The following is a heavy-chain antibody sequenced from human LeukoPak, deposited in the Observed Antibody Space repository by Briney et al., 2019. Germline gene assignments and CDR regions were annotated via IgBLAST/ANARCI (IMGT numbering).Heavy chain of an antibody. CDR1: GFTFSSYA. D-gene: IGHD4-17*01. Sequence: GGSLRLSCAASGFTFSSYAMSWVRQAPGKGLEWVSAISGSGGSTYYADSVKGRFTISRDNSKNTLYLQMNSLRAEDTAVYYCALPTYGDYDAFDIWGQGTMVTVSS. J-gene: IGHJ3*02. V-gene: IGHV3-23*01. CDR3: ALPTYGDYDAFDI. CDR2: ISGSGGST.